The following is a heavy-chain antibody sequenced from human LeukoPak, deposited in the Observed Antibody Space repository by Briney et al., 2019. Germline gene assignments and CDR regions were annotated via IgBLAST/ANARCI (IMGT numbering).Heavy chain of an antibody. D-gene: IGHD3-10*01. CDR2: ISGSGGST. CDR1: GFTFISYA. CDR3: AKETMVGGVPDYGMDV. Sequence: PGGSLILSCAASGFTFISYAMSCVRQAPGKGLEWVSAISGSGGSTYYAGSVKGRLTISRDNAKNTLYLQMNRLRAQDTAVYYYAKETMVGGVPDYGMDVWGQGTTVTVSS. J-gene: IGHJ6*02. V-gene: IGHV3-23*01.